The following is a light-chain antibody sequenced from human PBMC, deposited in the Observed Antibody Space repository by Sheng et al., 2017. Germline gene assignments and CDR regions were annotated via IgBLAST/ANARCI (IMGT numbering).Light chain of an antibody. J-gene: IGKJ4*01. CDR1: QAISDY. V-gene: IGKV1-39*01. CDR3: QQSYSAPPFS. CDR2: GAS. Sequence: EIQMTQSPSSLSASVGDRVIITCRASQAISDYLNWYQQKPGKAPTLLMYGASYLQTGAPSRFSGSGSGTDFTLTITSLQPEDVATYFCQQSYSAPPFSFGGGPRWRS.